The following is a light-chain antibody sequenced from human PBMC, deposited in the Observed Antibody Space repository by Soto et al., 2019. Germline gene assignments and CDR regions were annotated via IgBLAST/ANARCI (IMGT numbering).Light chain of an antibody. Sequence: EMVLTQSTGTLSLSLGERATLSCRASQSLRTNSLAWYQQKPGQAPRLIIYGTYTRATGIPARFSGSGSGTEFTLTISSLQSEDFAVYYCQQYNDWPPWTFGQGTKVDI. CDR2: GTY. J-gene: IGKJ1*01. V-gene: IGKV3-15*01. CDR3: QQYNDWPPWT. CDR1: QSLRTN.